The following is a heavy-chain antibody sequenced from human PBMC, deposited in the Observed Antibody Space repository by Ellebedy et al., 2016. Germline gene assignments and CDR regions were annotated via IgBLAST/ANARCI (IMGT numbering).Heavy chain of an antibody. Sequence: SETLSLXXTVSGAPISSRNSYWSWIRQSPGKGLEWLGEINHSGSANYNPSLKSRITISVDTSKNQFSLKLSSVTAADTAVYYCARAAYYEILTGYFHDAYDMWGQGTMVTVSS. CDR3: ARAAYYEILTGYFHDAYDM. CDR2: INHSGSA. D-gene: IGHD3-9*01. J-gene: IGHJ3*02. V-gene: IGHV4-39*07. CDR1: GAPISSRNSY.